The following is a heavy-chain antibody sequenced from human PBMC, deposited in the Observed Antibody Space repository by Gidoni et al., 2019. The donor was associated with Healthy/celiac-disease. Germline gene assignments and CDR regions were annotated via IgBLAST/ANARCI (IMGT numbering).Heavy chain of an antibody. V-gene: IGHV3-23*01. J-gene: IGHJ3*02. CDR2: ISGSGGST. Sequence: TFSSYAMSWVRQAPGKGLEWVSAISGSGGSTYYADSVKGRFTISRDNSKNTLYLQMNSLRAEDTAVYYCAKSVSYYGSGSLYPRGAFDIWGQGTMVTVSS. CDR3: AKSVSYYGSGSLYPRGAFDI. CDR1: TFSSYA. D-gene: IGHD3-10*01.